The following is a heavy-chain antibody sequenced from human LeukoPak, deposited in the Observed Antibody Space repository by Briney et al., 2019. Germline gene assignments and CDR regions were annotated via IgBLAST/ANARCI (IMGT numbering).Heavy chain of an antibody. CDR2: INPNSGGT. V-gene: IGHV1-2*02. J-gene: IGHJ4*02. Sequence: ASVKVSCKASGYTFTGYYMHWVRQAPGQGLEWMGGINPNSGGTNYAQKFQGRVTMTRDTSISTAYMELSRLRSDDTAVYYCARVGDIVVVPAATTFDYWGQGTLVTVSS. D-gene: IGHD2-2*01. CDR3: ARVGDIVVVPAATTFDY. CDR1: GYTFTGYY.